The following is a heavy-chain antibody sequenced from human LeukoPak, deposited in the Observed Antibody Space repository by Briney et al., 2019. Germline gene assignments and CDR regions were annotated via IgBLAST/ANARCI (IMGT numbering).Heavy chain of an antibody. CDR3: ARDRTYRGSSTTYFYAMDV. Sequence: SETLSLTCTVSGGSISGYYWSWLRQPPGKGLEWIGYIYYSGSTKYNPSLKSRVTISVDTSKNQFSLKLNSVTAADTAIYYCARDRTYRGSSTTYFYAMDVWGQGTTVTVSS. CDR2: IYYSGST. CDR1: GGSISGYY. J-gene: IGHJ6*02. V-gene: IGHV4-59*01. D-gene: IGHD6-6*01.